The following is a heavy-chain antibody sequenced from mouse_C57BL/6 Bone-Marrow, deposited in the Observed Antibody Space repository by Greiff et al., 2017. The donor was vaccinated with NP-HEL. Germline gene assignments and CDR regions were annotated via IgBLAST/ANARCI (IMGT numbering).Heavy chain of an antibody. V-gene: IGHV1-59*01. J-gene: IGHJ3*01. CDR3: AREGGFAY. Sequence: QVQLQQPGAELVRPGTSVKLSCKASGYTFTSYWMHWVKQRPGQGLEWIGVIDPSDSYTNYNQKFKGKATLTVDTSSSTAYMQLSSLTAEDSAVYDCAREGGFAYWGQGTLVTVSA. CDR1: GYTFTSYW. CDR2: IDPSDSYT.